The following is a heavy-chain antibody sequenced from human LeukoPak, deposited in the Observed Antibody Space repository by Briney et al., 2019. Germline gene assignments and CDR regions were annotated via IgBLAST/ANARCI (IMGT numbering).Heavy chain of an antibody. CDR1: YISSRYW. V-gene: IGHV4-4*02. J-gene: IGHJ3*01. CDR3: ATKTHDSTGPTPYSGVFDF. Sequence: SETLSLTCPGYISSRYWYRFVRQAPGKGLEWIGEVYYNGVTNYNQSLKSRATISVDTSRKYFSLKLSSVTAADTAVSYCATKTHDSTGPTPYSGVFDFWGHGTMVAVSS. D-gene: IGHD3-22*01. CDR2: VYYNGVT.